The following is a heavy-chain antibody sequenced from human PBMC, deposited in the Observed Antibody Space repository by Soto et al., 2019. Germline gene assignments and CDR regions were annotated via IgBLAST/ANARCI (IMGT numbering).Heavy chain of an antibody. CDR2: IDWDDDK. V-gene: IGHV2-70*01. CDR1: GFSLSTSGMC. CDR3: ARVKYYYGSGSYPDYGMDV. J-gene: IGHJ6*02. Sequence: SGPTLVNPTQTLTLTCTFSGFSLSTSGMCVSWIRQPPGKALEWLALIDWDDDKYYSTSLKTRLTISKDTSKNQVVLTMTNMDPVDTATYYCARVKYYYGSGSYPDYGMDVWGQGTTVTVSS. D-gene: IGHD3-10*01.